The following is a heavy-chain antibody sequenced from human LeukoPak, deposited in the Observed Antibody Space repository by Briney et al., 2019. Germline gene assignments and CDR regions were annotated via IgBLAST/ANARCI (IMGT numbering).Heavy chain of an antibody. V-gene: IGHV1-3*01. CDR1: GYTFTSYA. CDR3: ARDLVRDYYDSSGYYWEAPTYYFGY. D-gene: IGHD3-22*01. CDR2: INAGNGNT. J-gene: IGHJ4*02. Sequence: ASVKVSCKASGYTFTSYAMHWVRQAPGQRLEWMGWINAGNGNTKYSQKFQGRVTITRDTSASTAYMELSSLRSEDTAVYYCARDLVRDYYDSSGYYWEAPTYYFGYWGQGTLVTVSS.